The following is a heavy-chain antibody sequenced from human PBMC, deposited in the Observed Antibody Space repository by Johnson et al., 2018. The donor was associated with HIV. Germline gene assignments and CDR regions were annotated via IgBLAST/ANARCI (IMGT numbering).Heavy chain of an antibody. J-gene: IGHJ3*02. V-gene: IGHV3-30*04. Sequence: QVQLVESRGVLVQPGGSLRLSCAASGFTVSSNEMSWVRQAPGKGLEWVAVISYDGSNKYYADSVKGRFTISRDNAKNSLYLQMNSLRAEDTAVYYCAREFGQASSYAFDIWGQGTMVTVSS. CDR1: GFTVSSNE. CDR2: ISYDGSNK. CDR3: AREFGQASSYAFDI. D-gene: IGHD3/OR15-3a*01.